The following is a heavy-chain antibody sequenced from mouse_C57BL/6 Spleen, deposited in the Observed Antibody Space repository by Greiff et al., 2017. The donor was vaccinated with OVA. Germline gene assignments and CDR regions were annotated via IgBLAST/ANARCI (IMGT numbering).Heavy chain of an antibody. CDR1: GFSLTSYG. CDR2: IWSGGST. CDR3: ARNSRVTTSAWFAY. J-gene: IGHJ3*01. Sequence: QVQLKESGPGLVQPSQSLSITCTVSGFSLTSYGVHWVRQSPGKGLEWLGVIWSGGSTDYNAAFIYRLSISKDNSKSQVFFKMNSLQADDTAIYYCARNSRVTTSAWFAYWGQGTLVTVSA. V-gene: IGHV2-2*01. D-gene: IGHD2-2*01.